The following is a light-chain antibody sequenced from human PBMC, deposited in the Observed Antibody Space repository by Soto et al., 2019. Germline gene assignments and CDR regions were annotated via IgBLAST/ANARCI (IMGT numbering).Light chain of an antibody. Sequence: EIVMTQSPATLSVSPGERATLYCRASQSVSSNLAWYQQKPGQAPRLLIYGASTRATGIPARFSGSGSGTEITLTISSLQPDDFATYYCQHYNSYSEAFGQGTKVDIK. CDR2: GAS. J-gene: IGKJ1*01. CDR1: QSVSSN. V-gene: IGKV3-15*01. CDR3: QHYNSYSEA.